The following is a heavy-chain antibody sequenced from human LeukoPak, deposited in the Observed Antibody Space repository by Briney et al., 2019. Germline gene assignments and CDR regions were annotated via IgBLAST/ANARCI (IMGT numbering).Heavy chain of an antibody. CDR3: ARTHDYGDHFDY. CDR2: INHSGST. J-gene: IGHJ4*02. Sequence: SETLSLTCTVSGGSISSYYWSWIRQPPGKGLEWIGEINHSGSTNYNPSLKSRVTISVDTSKNQFSLKLSSVTAADTAVYYCARTHDYGDHFDYWGQGTLVTVSS. CDR1: GGSISSYY. D-gene: IGHD4-17*01. V-gene: IGHV4-34*01.